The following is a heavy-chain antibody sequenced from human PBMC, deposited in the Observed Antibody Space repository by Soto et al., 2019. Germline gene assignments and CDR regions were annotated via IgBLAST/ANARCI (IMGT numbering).Heavy chain of an antibody. CDR3: AGPSDFGVVPPLWFGASHYYYYGMDV. CDR1: GGTFSSYA. CDR2: IIPIFGKA. D-gene: IGHD3-10*01. V-gene: IGHV1-69*01. Sequence: QVQLVQSGAEVKKPGSSVKVSCKASGGTFSSYAISWVRQAPGQGLEWMGGIIPIFGKANYAQKFQGRVTITADESTSTAYMELRSLRSEDTAVYYCAGPSDFGVVPPLWFGASHYYYYGMDVWGQGTTVTVSS. J-gene: IGHJ6*02.